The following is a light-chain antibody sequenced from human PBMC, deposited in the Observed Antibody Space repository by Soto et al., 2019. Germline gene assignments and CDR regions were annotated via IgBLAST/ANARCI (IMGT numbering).Light chain of an antibody. J-gene: IGLJ1*01. CDR1: SSNIGNNA. CDR3: AAWDDSLNGPGYV. Sequence: QSVLTQPPSVSEAPRQRVTISCSGSSSNIGNNAVNWYQQLPGKAPKLLIYYDDLLPSGVSDRFSGSKSGTSASLAISGLQSEDEADYYCAAWDDSLNGPGYVFGTGTQLTVL. CDR2: YDD. V-gene: IGLV1-36*01.